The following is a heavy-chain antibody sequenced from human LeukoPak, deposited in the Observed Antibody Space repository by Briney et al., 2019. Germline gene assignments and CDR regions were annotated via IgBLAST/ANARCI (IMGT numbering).Heavy chain of an antibody. J-gene: IGHJ4*02. V-gene: IGHV3-7*01. CDR2: IKQNGDEE. CDR3: ATSRTFDY. Sequence: GGSLRLSCAASGFTFSSYWMNWLRQAPGKGLEWVANIKQNGDEEYYVDSVKGRFTISRDNAKNSLYLQMNSLRAEDTAVYYCATSRTFDYWGQGTLVTVSS. CDR1: GFTFSSYW. D-gene: IGHD1-7*01.